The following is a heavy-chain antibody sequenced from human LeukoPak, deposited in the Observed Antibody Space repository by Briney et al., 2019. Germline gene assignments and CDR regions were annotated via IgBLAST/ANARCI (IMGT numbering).Heavy chain of an antibody. Sequence: GGSLRLPCAASGFTFSSYGMHWVRQAPGKGLEWVSAISATGGSTNYADSVKGRFTISRDNSKNTLYMQMNSLRDEDTAVYYCAKDRSSSGWYALDNWGQGTLVTVAS. V-gene: IGHV3-23*01. CDR3: AKDRSSSGWYALDN. CDR1: GFTFSSYG. J-gene: IGHJ4*02. D-gene: IGHD6-19*01. CDR2: ISATGGST.